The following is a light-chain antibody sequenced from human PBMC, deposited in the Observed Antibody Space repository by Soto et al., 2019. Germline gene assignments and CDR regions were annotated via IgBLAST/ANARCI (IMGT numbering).Light chain of an antibody. V-gene: IGKV2-28*01. CDR3: MQALRTPRT. CDR1: QSLLHSNGYNY. J-gene: IGKJ1*01. CDR2: LGS. Sequence: EIVMTQSPLSLPVNPGEPASISCRSSQSLLHSNGYNYLDWYLQKPGQSPQLLIYLGSNRSSGVPDRISGSGSGTDFTLKISRVEAEDVGVYRCMQALRTPRTFGQGTKVEIK.